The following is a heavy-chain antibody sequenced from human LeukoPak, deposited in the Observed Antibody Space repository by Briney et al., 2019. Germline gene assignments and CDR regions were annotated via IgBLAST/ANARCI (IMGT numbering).Heavy chain of an antibody. CDR2: INPNSGGT. D-gene: IGHD6-13*01. CDR3: ARNRGIAAARSWFDP. Sequence: ASVKVSRKASGYTFTVYYMHWVRQAPGQGLEWMGWINPNSGGTNYAQKFQGRVTMTRDTSISTAYMELSRLRSDDTAVYYCARNRGIAAARSWFDPWGQGTLVTVSS. CDR1: GYTFTVYY. J-gene: IGHJ5*02. V-gene: IGHV1-2*02.